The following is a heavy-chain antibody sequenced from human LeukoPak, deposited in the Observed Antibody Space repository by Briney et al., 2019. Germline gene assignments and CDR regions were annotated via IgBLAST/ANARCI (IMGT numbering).Heavy chain of an antibody. CDR1: GFTFSSYA. J-gene: IGHJ4*02. D-gene: IGHD2-21*01. V-gene: IGHV3-23*01. CDR3: AKEGSSPGMIAHYYFDC. CDR2: ISGSGGSA. Sequence: GGSLRLSCAASGFTFSSYAMSWVRQAPGKGLEWVSAISGSGGSAYYADSVKGRFTISRDNSKNTLYLQMNSLRAEDTAVYYCAKEGSSPGMIAHYYFDCWGQGTLVTVSS.